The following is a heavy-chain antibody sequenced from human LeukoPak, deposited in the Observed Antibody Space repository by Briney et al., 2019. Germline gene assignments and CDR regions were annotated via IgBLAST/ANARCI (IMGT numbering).Heavy chain of an antibody. D-gene: IGHD1-26*01. Sequence: GGSLRLSCAASGVTFSSYAMSWVRQAPGKGLEWVSSISGSGGSTYCADSVKGRFTISRDNSKNTLYLQMNSLRAEDTAVYYCAKVAVGAHIYFDCWGQGTLVTVSS. V-gene: IGHV3-23*01. J-gene: IGHJ4*02. CDR3: AKVAVGAHIYFDC. CDR2: ISGSGGST. CDR1: GVTFSSYA.